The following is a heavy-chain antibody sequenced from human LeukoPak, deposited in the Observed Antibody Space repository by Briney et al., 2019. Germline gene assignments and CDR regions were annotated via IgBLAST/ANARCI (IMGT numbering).Heavy chain of an antibody. J-gene: IGHJ4*02. CDR2: INAGNGAT. V-gene: IGHV1-3*01. D-gene: IGHD6-19*01. CDR3: ARGRWSSSGWYYFDY. Sequence: GASVKVSCKASGDTFTEYAMHWVRQAPGQRLEWMGWINAGNGATKYSQNLQGRFTLTRDPSASTAYMALSSLTSEDTTIYYCARGRWSSSGWYYFDYWGQGTQVTVSS. CDR1: GDTFTEYA.